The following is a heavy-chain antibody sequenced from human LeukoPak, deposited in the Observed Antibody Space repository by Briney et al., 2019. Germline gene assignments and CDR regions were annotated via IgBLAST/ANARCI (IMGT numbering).Heavy chain of an antibody. CDR2: ISYDGSNK. CDR3: AKDSAPYCSGGSCYGKLRDPDYYFDY. CDR1: GFTFSSYG. V-gene: IGHV3-30*18. Sequence: GGSLRLSCAASGFTFSSYGMHWVRQAPGKGLEWVAVISYDGSNKYYADSVKGRFTISRDNSKNMLYLQMNSLRAEDTAVYYCAKDSAPYCSGGSCYGKLRDPDYYFDYWGQGTLVTVSS. J-gene: IGHJ4*02. D-gene: IGHD2-15*01.